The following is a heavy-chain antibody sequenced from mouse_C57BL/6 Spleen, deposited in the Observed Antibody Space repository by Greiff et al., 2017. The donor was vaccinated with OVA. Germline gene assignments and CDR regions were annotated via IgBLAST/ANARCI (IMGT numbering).Heavy chain of an antibody. D-gene: IGHD1-1*01. J-gene: IGHJ2*01. V-gene: IGHV1-69*01. CDR2: IDPSDSYT. Sequence: QVQLQQPGAELVMPGASVKLSCKASGYTFTSYWMHWVKQRPGQGLEWIGEIDPSDSYTNYNQKFKGKSTLTVDKSSRTAYMQLSSLTSEASAVYYCARWSTTVVALDYFDYWGQGTTLTVSS. CDR3: ARWSTTVVALDYFDY. CDR1: GYTFTSYW.